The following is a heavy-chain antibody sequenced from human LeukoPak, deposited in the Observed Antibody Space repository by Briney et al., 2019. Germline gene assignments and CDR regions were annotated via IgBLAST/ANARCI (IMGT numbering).Heavy chain of an antibody. J-gene: IGHJ4*02. D-gene: IGHD3-22*01. CDR3: ARGGAPNYYDISGYYHY. CDR1: GFTVSSNY. Sequence: GGSLRLSCAASGFTVSSNYMSWVRQAPGKGLEWVSVIYSGGSTYYADSVKGRFTISRDNSKNTLYLQMNSLRAEDTAVYYCARGGAPNYYDISGYYHYWGQGTLVTVSS. CDR2: IYSGGST. V-gene: IGHV3-53*01.